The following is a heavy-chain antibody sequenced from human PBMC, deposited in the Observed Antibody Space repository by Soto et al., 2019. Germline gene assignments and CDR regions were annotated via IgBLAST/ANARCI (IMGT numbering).Heavy chain of an antibody. CDR3: ASRSSGWYFDY. D-gene: IGHD6-19*01. CDR2: ISGSGGST. CDR1: GFTFSSYA. J-gene: IGHJ4*02. V-gene: IGHV3-23*01. Sequence: EVQLLESGGGLVQPGGSLRLSCAASGFTFSSYAMNWVRQGPGKGLEWVSVISGSGGSTYYADSVKGRFTISRDNSKNTLYLQMNGLRAADTAVYCCASRSSGWYFDYWGQGTLVTVSS.